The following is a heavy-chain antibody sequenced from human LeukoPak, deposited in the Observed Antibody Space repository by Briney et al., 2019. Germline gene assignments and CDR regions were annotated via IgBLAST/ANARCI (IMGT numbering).Heavy chain of an antibody. Sequence: ASVKVSCKASGGTFSSYAISWVRQAPGQGLEWMGRIIPILGIANYAQKFQGRVTITADKSTSTAYMELSSLRSEDTAVYYCARGAYNYYDSSGSEVDYWGQGTLVTVSS. D-gene: IGHD3-22*01. J-gene: IGHJ4*02. V-gene: IGHV1-69*04. CDR3: ARGAYNYYDSSGSEVDY. CDR2: IIPILGIA. CDR1: GGTFSSYA.